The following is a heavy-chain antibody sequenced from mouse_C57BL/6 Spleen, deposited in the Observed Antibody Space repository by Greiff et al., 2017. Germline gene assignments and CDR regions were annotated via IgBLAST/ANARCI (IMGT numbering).Heavy chain of an antibody. CDR3: ARESTMSSDYYDD. J-gene: IGHJ2*01. CDR2: ISDGGSYT. CDR1: GFTFSSYA. D-gene: IGHD2-4*01. V-gene: IGHV5-4*01. Sequence: DVKLVESGGGLVKPGGSLKLSCAASGFTFSSYAMSWVRQTPEKRLEWVATISDGGSYTYYPDNVKGRFTISRDNAKNNLYLQMSQLKSEDTAMYDCARESTMSSDYYDDWGKGTTLSVSS.